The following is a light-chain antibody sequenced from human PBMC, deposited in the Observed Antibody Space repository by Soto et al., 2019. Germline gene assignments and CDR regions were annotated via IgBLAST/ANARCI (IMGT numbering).Light chain of an antibody. J-gene: IGKJ4*01. V-gene: IGKV1-33*01. CDR1: QDIRNY. CDR2: AAS. CDR3: QQYDNLPLT. Sequence: DIQMTQSPSSLSASVGDRVTITCQASQDIRNYLSWYQQKPGKVPRLLIYAASNLERGVPSRFSGDQSGTDFTFTISGLQPEDFGTYYCQQYDNLPLTFGGGTKVEIK.